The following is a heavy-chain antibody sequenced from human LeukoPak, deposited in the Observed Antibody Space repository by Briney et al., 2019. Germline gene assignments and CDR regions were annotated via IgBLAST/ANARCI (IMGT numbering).Heavy chain of an antibody. CDR3: ARDILWFGESHGMDV. CDR1: GFTFSRFW. J-gene: IGHJ6*02. V-gene: IGHV3-74*01. Sequence: PGGSLRLSCAASGFTFSRFWMQWVRQAPGKGLGWVSRIEGDGNTSTYADSVKGRFTISRDNAKNTLYLQMDSLRAEDTAVYYCARDILWFGESHGMDVWGQGTTVTVSS. D-gene: IGHD3-10*01. CDR2: IEGDGNTS.